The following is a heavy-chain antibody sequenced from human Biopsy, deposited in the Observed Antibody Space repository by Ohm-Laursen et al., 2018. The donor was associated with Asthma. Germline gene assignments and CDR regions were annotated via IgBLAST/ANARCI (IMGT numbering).Heavy chain of an antibody. V-gene: IGHV4-39*01. CDR1: GGSITNSSYY. J-gene: IGHJ4*02. Sequence: GTLSLTCTVSGGSITNSSYYWGWIRQPPGKGMEWIGSMYHSGSPYYHPSLKSRATISVDTSKNQLSLKMSSVTAADTAVYFCVRHQYSSSWSTFDYWGQGALVTVSS. CDR3: VRHQYSSSWSTFDY. D-gene: IGHD3-22*01. CDR2: MYHSGSP.